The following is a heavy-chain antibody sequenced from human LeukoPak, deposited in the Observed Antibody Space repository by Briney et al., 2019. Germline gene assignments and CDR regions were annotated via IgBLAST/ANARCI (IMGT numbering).Heavy chain of an antibody. Sequence: ASVKVSCKASGGTFNSYAINWVRQAPGQGLGWMGRIFPIFGTANYAQKFQGRVTVTTDESTNTAYMELSSLRPEDTAMYYCARDRGERDSSWSLPAHGFDIWGQGTMVTVSS. J-gene: IGHJ3*02. CDR1: GGTFNSYA. CDR2: IFPIFGTA. CDR3: ARDRGERDSSWSLPAHGFDI. D-gene: IGHD6-13*01. V-gene: IGHV1-69*05.